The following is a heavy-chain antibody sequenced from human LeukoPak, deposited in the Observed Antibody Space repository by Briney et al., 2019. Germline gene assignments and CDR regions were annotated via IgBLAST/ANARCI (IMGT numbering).Heavy chain of an antibody. Sequence: SQTLSLTCAVSGGSISSGGYSWSWIRQPPGKGLEWIGYINHSGSTNYNPSLKSRVTISVDTSKNQFSLKLSSVTAADTAVYYCARGSSGWSFDYWGQGTLVTVSS. D-gene: IGHD6-19*01. CDR1: GGSISSGGYS. J-gene: IGHJ4*02. CDR2: INHSGST. V-gene: IGHV4-30-2*01. CDR3: ARGSSGWSFDY.